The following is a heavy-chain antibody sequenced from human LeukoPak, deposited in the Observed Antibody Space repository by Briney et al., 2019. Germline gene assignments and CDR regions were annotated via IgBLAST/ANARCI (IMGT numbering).Heavy chain of an antibody. V-gene: IGHV4-31*03. J-gene: IGHJ5*02. CDR2: IYYSGST. D-gene: IGHD3-3*01. Sequence: SETLSLTCTVSGGSISSGGYYWSWIRQHPGKGLEWIGYIYYSGSTYYNPSLKSRVTISVDTSKNQFSLKLSSVTAADTAVYYCARGLEYYDFWSGYYSDWFDPWGQGTLVTVSS. CDR1: GGSISSGGYY. CDR3: ARGLEYYDFWSGYYSDWFDP.